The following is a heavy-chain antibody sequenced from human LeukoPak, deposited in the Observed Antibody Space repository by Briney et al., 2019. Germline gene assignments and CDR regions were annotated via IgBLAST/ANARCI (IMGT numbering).Heavy chain of an antibody. V-gene: IGHV4-34*01. D-gene: IGHD3-10*01. CDR3: ARGQGGTMVRGVIINYFDY. CDR2: INHSGST. Sequence: SETLPLTCAVYGGSFSDYYWSWIRQPPGKGLEWIGEINHSGSTNYNPSLKSRVTISVDTSKNHFSLKLSSLTAADTAVYYCARGQGGTMVRGVIINYFDYWGQGTLVTVSS. CDR1: GGSFSDYY. J-gene: IGHJ4*02.